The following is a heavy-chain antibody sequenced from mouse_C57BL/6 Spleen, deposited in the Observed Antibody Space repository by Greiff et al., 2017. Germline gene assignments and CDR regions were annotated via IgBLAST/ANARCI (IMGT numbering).Heavy chain of an antibody. CDR2: IDPSDSYT. CDR3: ARGGAGTRYFDV. Sequence: VQLQQPGAELVMPGASVKLSCKASGYTFTSYWMHWVKQRPGQGLEWIGEIDPSDSYTNYNQKFKGKSTLTVDKSSSTAYMQLSSLTSEDSAVYYWARGGAGTRYFDVWGTGTTVTVSS. J-gene: IGHJ1*03. CDR1: GYTFTSYW. D-gene: IGHD4-1*01. V-gene: IGHV1-69*01.